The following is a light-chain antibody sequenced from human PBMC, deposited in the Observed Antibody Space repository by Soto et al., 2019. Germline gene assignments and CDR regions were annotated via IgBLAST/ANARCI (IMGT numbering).Light chain of an antibody. J-gene: IGKJ1*01. CDR1: QSVSSSY. CDR2: GAS. V-gene: IGKV3-20*01. Sequence: EIVLTQSPGTLSLSPGERATLSCRASQSVSSSYLAWYQQKPGQAPRLLIYGASSRATGIPDRFSGSGSGTDFTITITSLEPEDFAVYYCQQYGSSPQTLGQGVRVDTK. CDR3: QQYGSSPQT.